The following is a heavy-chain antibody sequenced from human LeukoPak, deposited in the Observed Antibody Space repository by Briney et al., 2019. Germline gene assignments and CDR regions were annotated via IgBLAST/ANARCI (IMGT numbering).Heavy chain of an antibody. V-gene: IGHV1-18*01. Sequence: ASVKVSCKASGYTFTRYGISWVRQAPGQGPEWMGWISGYNGHTNYAQRFQGRVTMTADTSTSTAYMELRSLRSDDTAVYYCARGQGNRLLWVGESLSNINPLDYWGQGTLVTVSS. D-gene: IGHD3-10*01. CDR2: ISGYNGHT. J-gene: IGHJ4*02. CDR1: GYTFTRYG. CDR3: ARGQGNRLLWVGESLSNINPLDY.